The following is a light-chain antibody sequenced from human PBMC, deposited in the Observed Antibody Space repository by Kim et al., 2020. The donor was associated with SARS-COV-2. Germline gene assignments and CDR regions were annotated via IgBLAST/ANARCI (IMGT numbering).Light chain of an antibody. CDR1: SSNIGAGYD. CDR3: QSYDSSPPPLYV. CDR2: GNS. J-gene: IGLJ1*01. V-gene: IGLV1-40*01. Sequence: ITISCTGSSSNIGAGYDVHWYQQRPGAAPKLLIYGNSNRPSGVPDRFSGSKSGTSASLAITGLQAEDEADYYCQSYDSSPPPLYVFGTGTKVTVL.